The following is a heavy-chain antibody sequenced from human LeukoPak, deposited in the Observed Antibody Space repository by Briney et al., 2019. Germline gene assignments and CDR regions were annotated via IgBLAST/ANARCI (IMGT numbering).Heavy chain of an antibody. Sequence: ASVKVSCKASGYTFTSYYMHCVRQAPEQGLEWMGIINPSGGSTSYAQKFQGRVTMTRDTSTSTVYMELSSLRSEDTAVYYCARDFTMRGHQYYYYYGMDVWGQGTTVTVSS. V-gene: IGHV1-46*01. CDR3: ARDFTMRGHQYYYYYGMDV. CDR2: INPSGGST. D-gene: IGHD3-22*01. J-gene: IGHJ6*02. CDR1: GYTFTSYY.